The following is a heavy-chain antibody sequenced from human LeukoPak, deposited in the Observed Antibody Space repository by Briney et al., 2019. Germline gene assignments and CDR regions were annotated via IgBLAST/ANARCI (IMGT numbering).Heavy chain of an antibody. J-gene: IGHJ6*04. Sequence: GGSLRLSCAASGFTFSSYSMNWVRQAPGKGLEWVSCISSSSSYIYYADSVKGRFTTSRDNAKNSLYLQMNSLRAEDTAVYYCAELGITMIGGVWGKGTTVTISS. V-gene: IGHV3-21*01. D-gene: IGHD3-10*02. CDR3: AELGITMIGGV. CDR1: GFTFSSYS. CDR2: ISSSSSYI.